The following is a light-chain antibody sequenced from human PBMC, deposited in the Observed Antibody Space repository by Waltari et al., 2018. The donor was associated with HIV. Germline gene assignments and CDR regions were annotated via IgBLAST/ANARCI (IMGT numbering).Light chain of an antibody. Sequence: QSALTQPASVSGSPGQSITIPCTGTSNDVGGYKYASCYQQHPGKAPKVVIYEVSNRPSGVSNRFSGSKSGNTASLTISGLQAEDEADYYCSSYASTSTRVFGGGTKLTVL. J-gene: IGLJ3*02. CDR1: SNDVGGYKY. CDR3: SSYASTSTRV. V-gene: IGLV2-14*01. CDR2: EVS.